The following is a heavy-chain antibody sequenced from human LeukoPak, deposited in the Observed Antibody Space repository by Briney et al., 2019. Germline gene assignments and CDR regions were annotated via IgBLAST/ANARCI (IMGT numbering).Heavy chain of an antibody. CDR1: GGTFSSYA. CDR2: IIPIFGTA. Sequence: SVKVSCKASGGTFSSYAISWVRQAPGQGLEWMGGIIPIFGTANYAQKFQGRVTITTDESTSTAYMELSSLRSEDTAVYYCARGVGGFLGSGAFDIWGQGTMVTVSS. J-gene: IGHJ3*02. V-gene: IGHV1-69*05. CDR3: ARGVGGFLGSGAFDI. D-gene: IGHD3-3*01.